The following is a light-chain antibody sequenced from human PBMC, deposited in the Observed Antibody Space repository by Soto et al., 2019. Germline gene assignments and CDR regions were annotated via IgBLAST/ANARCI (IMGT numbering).Light chain of an antibody. J-gene: IGLJ1*01. CDR1: SSNIGSNT. Sequence: QSVLTQPPSASGTPGQRVTISCSGSSSNIGSNTVNWYQQLPGTAPKRLIYNNNQRPSGVPDRSSGSKSGTSASLAISGLQSDDEDDDYCAAWEDSLNALVFGTGTKVTVL. CDR2: NNN. CDR3: AAWEDSLNALV. V-gene: IGLV1-44*01.